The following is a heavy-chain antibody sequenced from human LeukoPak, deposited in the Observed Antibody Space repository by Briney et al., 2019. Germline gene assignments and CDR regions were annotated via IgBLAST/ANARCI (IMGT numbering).Heavy chain of an antibody. Sequence: PSETLSLTCTVSGGSISSYYWSWIRQPPGKGLEWIGYIYTSGSTNYNPSLKSRVTISVDTCKNQFSLKLSSVTAADTAVYYCARMGATTDWFDPWGQGTLVTVSS. CDR2: IYTSGST. V-gene: IGHV4-4*09. D-gene: IGHD1-26*01. CDR3: ARMGATTDWFDP. J-gene: IGHJ5*02. CDR1: GGSISSYY.